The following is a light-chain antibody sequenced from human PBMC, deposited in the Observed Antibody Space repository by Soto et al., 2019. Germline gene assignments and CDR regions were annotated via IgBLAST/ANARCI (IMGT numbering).Light chain of an antibody. J-gene: IGLJ1*01. CDR1: SSDVGGYNY. V-gene: IGLV2-14*01. CDR2: EVS. Sequence: QSALPQPASVSGSPGQSITLSCTGTSSDVGGYNYVSWYQQHPGKAPKLMIYEVSNRPSGVSNRFSGSKSGNTASLTISGLQAEDEADYYCSSYTRSSTLVFGTGTKLTVL. CDR3: SSYTRSSTLV.